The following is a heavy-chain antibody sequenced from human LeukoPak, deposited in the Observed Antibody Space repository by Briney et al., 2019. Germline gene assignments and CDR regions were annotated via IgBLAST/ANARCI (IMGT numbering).Heavy chain of an antibody. Sequence: SQTLSLTCAISVDSVSSNSADWNWIRQSPSRGLEWLGRTYYRSKWYNDYAVSVKSRITINPDTSKNQFSLQLYSVTPEDTAVYYCARGRGDAFDIWGQGTMVTVSS. CDR2: TYYRSKWYN. V-gene: IGHV6-1*01. CDR3: ARGRGDAFDI. J-gene: IGHJ3*02. CDR1: VDSVSSNSAD.